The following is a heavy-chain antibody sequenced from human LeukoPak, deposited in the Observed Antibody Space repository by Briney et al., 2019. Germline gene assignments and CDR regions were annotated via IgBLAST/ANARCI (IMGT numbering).Heavy chain of an antibody. J-gene: IGHJ5*02. CDR3: ARGSGSYTGAADH. CDR1: GMPFTGYY. D-gene: IGHD6-19*01. V-gene: IGHV4-34*01. Sequence: SETLSLTCAVHGMPFTGYYWSWIRQPPGKGLEWIGEMNHRGNSYFNPSFKSRVSISLDTSRKQFSLNLTSVTAADTAFYFCARGSGSYTGAADHWGQGTLVTVSS. CDR2: MNHRGNS.